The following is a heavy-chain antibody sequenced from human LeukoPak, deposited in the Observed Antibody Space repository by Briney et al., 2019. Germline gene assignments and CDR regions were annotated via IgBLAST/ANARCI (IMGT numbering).Heavy chain of an antibody. CDR2: INPTSGGT. CDR3: ARVHSSGWYYFDY. D-gene: IGHD6-19*01. CDR1: GYTFTGFY. Sequence: ASVKVSCKSSGYTFTGFYMHWVRQAPGQGLEWMGWINPTSGGTNYAQNFQGRVAMTRDTSISTAYMELSRLRSDDTAVYYCARVHSSGWYYFDYWGQGTLVTVSS. V-gene: IGHV1-2*02. J-gene: IGHJ4*02.